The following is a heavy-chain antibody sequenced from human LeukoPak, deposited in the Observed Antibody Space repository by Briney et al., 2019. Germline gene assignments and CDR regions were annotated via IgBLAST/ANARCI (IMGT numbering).Heavy chain of an antibody. CDR1: GYTFTNYY. D-gene: IGHD2-15*01. CDR2: INPSGGST. V-gene: IGHV1-46*01. CDR3: ARSHTLTPPYMDV. J-gene: IGHJ6*03. Sequence: GASVKVSCKASGYTFTNYYMHWVRQAPGQGLEWMGIINPSGGSTSYAQKFQGRVTMTRDMSTSTVYMELSSLRSEDTAVYYCARSHTLTPPYMDVWGKGTTVTVSS.